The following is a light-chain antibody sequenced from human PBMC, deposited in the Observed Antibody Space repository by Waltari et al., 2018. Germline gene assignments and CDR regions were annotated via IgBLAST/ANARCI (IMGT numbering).Light chain of an antibody. CDR3: QQYDKYLFGT. CDR1: QDIVNF. J-gene: IGKJ4*01. Sequence: IQMTQSPSSLSASVGDRVTITCQASQDIVNFLNWYQQKPGEVPKLLIYGASTLTTGVPSRFSGSGSGTDFTFTITNLQPEDVATYYCQQYDKYLFGTFGGGTKLEIK. CDR2: GAS. V-gene: IGKV1-33*01.